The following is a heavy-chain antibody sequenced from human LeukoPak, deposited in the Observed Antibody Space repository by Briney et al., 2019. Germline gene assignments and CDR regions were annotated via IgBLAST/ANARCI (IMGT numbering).Heavy chain of an antibody. CDR2: IYYSGST. CDR3: ARSYGSGSQASDY. J-gene: IGHJ4*02. CDR1: GGSISSSSYY. Sequence: SETLSLTCTVSGGSISSSSYYWGWIRQPPGKGLEWIGSIYYSGSTYYNPPLKSRVTISVDTSKNQFSLKLSSVTAADTAVYYCARSYGSGSQASDYWGQGTLVTVSS. D-gene: IGHD3-10*01. V-gene: IGHV4-39*07.